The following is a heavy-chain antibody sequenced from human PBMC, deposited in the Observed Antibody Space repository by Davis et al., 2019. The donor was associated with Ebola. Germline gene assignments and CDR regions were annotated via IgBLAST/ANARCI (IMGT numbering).Heavy chain of an antibody. J-gene: IGHJ4*02. CDR3: ARNYYGSGSHFDY. D-gene: IGHD3-10*01. CDR1: GGSINTYF. Sequence: SETLSLTCTVSGGSINTYFWSWIRQPPGKGLEWIGNIHYLGNTNYNPSLKSRVTISVDMSKSQFSLKLSSVTAADTAVYYCARNYYGSGSHFDYWGQGTLVTVSS. CDR2: IHYLGNT. V-gene: IGHV4-59*12.